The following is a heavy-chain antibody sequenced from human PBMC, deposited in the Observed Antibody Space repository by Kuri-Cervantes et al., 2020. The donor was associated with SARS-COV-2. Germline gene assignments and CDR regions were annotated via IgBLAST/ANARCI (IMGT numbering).Heavy chain of an antibody. CDR1: GFTVSSNY. V-gene: IGHV3-53*01. CDR3: ARVRGDYVP. Sequence: GESLKISCAASGFTVSSNYMSLVRQAPGKGLEWVSLIYSGGSTYYADSVKGRFTISRDNSKNTLYLQMNSLRAEDTAVYYCARVRGDYVPWGQGTLVTVSS. CDR2: IYSGGST. D-gene: IGHD3-16*01. J-gene: IGHJ5*02.